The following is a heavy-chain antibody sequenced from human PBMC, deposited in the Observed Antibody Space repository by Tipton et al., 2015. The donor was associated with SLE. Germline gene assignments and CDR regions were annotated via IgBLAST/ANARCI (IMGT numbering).Heavy chain of an antibody. CDR2: ISSSSSYI. Sequence: SLRLSCAASGFTFSSCSMNWVRQAPGKGLEWVSSISSSSSYIYYADSVKGRFTISRDNAKNSLYLQMNSLRAEDTAVYYCARAGAGNPFDYWGQGTLVTVSS. CDR1: GFTFSSCS. D-gene: IGHD6-13*01. CDR3: ARAGAGNPFDY. V-gene: IGHV3-21*01. J-gene: IGHJ4*02.